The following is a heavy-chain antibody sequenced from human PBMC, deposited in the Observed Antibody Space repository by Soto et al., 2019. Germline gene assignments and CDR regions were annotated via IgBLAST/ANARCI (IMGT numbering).Heavy chain of an antibody. CDR2: IIPIFGTA. V-gene: IGHV1-69*13. Sequence: SVKVSCKASGGTFSSYAISWVRQAPGQGLEWMGGIIPIFGTANYAQKFQGRVTITADESTGTAYMELSSLRSEDTAVYYCASPVDTAMEIFRLWGQGTLVTVSS. J-gene: IGHJ4*02. CDR3: ASPVDTAMEIFRL. CDR1: GGTFSSYA. D-gene: IGHD5-18*01.